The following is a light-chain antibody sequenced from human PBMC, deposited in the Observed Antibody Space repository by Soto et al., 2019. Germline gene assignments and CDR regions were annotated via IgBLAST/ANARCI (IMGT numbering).Light chain of an antibody. V-gene: IGKV3-20*01. CDR1: QSLRTNS. J-gene: IGKJ1*01. Sequence: EIVLTQSPGALSLSPGERATLSCRASQSLRTNSLAWYQQKPGQAPRLLISGVYSRAAGIPDRFSGSGSGTDFTLTISSLQPDDFATYYCQQYNSYSWTFGQGTKVDIK. CDR3: QQYNSYSWT. CDR2: GVY.